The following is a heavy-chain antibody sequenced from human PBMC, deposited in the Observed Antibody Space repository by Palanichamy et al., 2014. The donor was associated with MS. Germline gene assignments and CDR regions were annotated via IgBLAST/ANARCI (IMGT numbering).Heavy chain of an antibody. J-gene: IGHJ4*02. D-gene: IGHD2-15*01. CDR2: IYYSGST. CDR1: GGSISSSSYY. Sequence: QLQLQKSGPGLVKPSETLSLTCTVSGGSISSSSYYWGWIRQPPGKGLEWIGSIYYSGSTYYNPSLKSRVTISVDTSKNQFSLKLSSVTAADTAVYYCARQCSGSSCHYWGQGTLVTVSS. CDR3: ARQCSGSSCHY. V-gene: IGHV4-39*01.